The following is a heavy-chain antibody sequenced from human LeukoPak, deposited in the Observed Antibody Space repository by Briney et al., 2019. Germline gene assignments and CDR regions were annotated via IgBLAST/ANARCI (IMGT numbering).Heavy chain of an antibody. CDR1: GYSISSDNY. V-gene: IGHV4-38-2*01. CDR2: IYHSGST. J-gene: IGHJ4*02. Sequence: SETLSPTCAVSGYSISSDNYWVWIRQPPGQGLEWTGGIYHSGSTYYNPSLKSRVTMSVDTSKNQFSLKLSSVTAADTAVYYCARASRDSSSSNYMRRFDYWGQGTLVTVSS. CDR3: ARASRDSSSSNYMRRFDY. D-gene: IGHD3-22*01.